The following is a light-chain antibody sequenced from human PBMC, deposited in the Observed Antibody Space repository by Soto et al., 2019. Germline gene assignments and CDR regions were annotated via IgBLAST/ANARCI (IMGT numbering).Light chain of an antibody. CDR1: QGVSRK. Sequence: ERAMTQSPATLSVSPGERATLSCRASQGVSRKLAWYQHKPGQAPRLLISGASTGATGIPARFSGSGSGTEFTLTISSLQSEDFAVYYCQQYNNWPPWTFGQGTKVDIK. CDR2: GAS. J-gene: IGKJ1*01. CDR3: QQYNNWPPWT. V-gene: IGKV3-15*01.